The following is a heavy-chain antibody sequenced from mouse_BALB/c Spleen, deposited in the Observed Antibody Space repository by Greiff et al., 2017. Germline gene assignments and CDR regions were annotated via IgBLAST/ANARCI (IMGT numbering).Heavy chain of an antibody. CDR2: ILPGSGST. V-gene: IGHV1-9*01. D-gene: IGHD1-1*01. J-gene: IGHJ3*01. CDR3: ARVHYYGSSYWFAY. Sequence: QVQLQQSGAELMKPGASVKISCKATGYTFSSYWIEWVKQRPGHGLEWIGEILPGSGSTNYNEKFKGKATFTADTSSNTAYMQLSSLTSEDSAVYYCARVHYYGSSYWFAYWGQGTLVTVSA. CDR1: GYTFSSYW.